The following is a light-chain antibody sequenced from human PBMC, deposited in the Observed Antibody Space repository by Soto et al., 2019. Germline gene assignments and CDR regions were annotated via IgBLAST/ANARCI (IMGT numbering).Light chain of an antibody. Sequence: IHMTQSPSSVSACVGDRVTITCRASHGIRNYLGWYQQKPGKAPKLLIYAASTLQSGVPSRFTGSGSGTDFTLTISSLQPEDAATYYCQKCKVAPFTFGGGTKVDIK. CDR3: QKCKVAPFT. CDR1: HGIRNY. V-gene: IGKV1-27*01. CDR2: AAS. J-gene: IGKJ4*01.